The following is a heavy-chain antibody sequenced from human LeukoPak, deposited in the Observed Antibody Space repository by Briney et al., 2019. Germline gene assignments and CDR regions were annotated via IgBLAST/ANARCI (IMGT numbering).Heavy chain of an antibody. J-gene: IGHJ4*02. Sequence: ASVKVSCKASGYTFTGYYMHWVRQAPGQGLEWMGWINPNSGGTNYAQKFQGRVTMTRDTSISTAYMELSRLRSDDTAVYYCASWEGIAAAGSFDYWGQGTLVTVSS. CDR3: ASWEGIAAAGSFDY. CDR1: GYTFTGYY. CDR2: INPNSGGT. V-gene: IGHV1-2*02. D-gene: IGHD6-13*01.